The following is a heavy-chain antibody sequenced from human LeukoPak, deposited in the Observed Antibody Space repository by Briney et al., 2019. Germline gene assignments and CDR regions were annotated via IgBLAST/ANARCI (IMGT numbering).Heavy chain of an antibody. Sequence: GGSLRLSCAASGFTFSNYNMNWVRQAPGKGLEWVSSISSNSSYRYYADSVKGRFTISRDNAKNSLFLQMNSLRAEDTAVYYCARVDTLDYWGQGTLVTVSS. J-gene: IGHJ4*02. CDR1: GFTFSNYN. D-gene: IGHD5-18*01. V-gene: IGHV3-21*01. CDR2: ISSNSSYR. CDR3: ARVDTLDY.